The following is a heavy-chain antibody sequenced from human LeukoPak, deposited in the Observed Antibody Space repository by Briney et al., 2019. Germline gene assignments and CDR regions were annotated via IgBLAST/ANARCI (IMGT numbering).Heavy chain of an antibody. D-gene: IGHD2-15*01. V-gene: IGHV3-21*01. Sequence: GGSLRLSCAASGFTFSSYSMNWVRQAPGKGLEWVSSISTSSSYIYYADSVRGRFTISRDNAKHSLYLQMNSLRAEDTAVYYCASLCSGGSCLRYWGQGTLVTVSS. J-gene: IGHJ4*02. CDR3: ASLCSGGSCLRY. CDR2: ISTSSSYI. CDR1: GFTFSSYS.